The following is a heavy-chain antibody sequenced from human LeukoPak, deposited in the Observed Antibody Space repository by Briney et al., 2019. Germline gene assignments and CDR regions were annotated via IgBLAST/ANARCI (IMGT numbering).Heavy chain of an antibody. CDR1: GFTFSSYA. CDR3: AKDQGHFGSGSPIEF. CDR2: VSGSSST. J-gene: IGHJ4*02. D-gene: IGHD3-10*01. V-gene: IGHV3-23*01. Sequence: GGSLRLSCAASGFTFSSYAVSWVRQAPGKGLEWVSTVSGSSSTYYADSVKGRFTISRDNSKNTLYLQMNSLRAGDTAVYCCAKDQGHFGSGSPIEFWGQGTLVTVSS.